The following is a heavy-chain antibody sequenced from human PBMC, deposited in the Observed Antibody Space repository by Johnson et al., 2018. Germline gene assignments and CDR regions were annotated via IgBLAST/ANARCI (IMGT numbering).Heavy chain of an antibody. D-gene: IGHD7-27*01. CDR2: IHDDDRTT. Sequence: VQLQESGGGLVQPGGSLRLSCAASGFTFSSYWMHWVRQAPGEGLVWVSRIHDDDRTTGYADSVEGRFTISRDNSKNTLFLQMNNLRADDPAVYYCGRDYWGSIDYWGQGTLVTVSS. J-gene: IGHJ4*02. V-gene: IGHV3-74*01. CDR3: GRDYWGSIDY. CDR1: GFTFSSYW.